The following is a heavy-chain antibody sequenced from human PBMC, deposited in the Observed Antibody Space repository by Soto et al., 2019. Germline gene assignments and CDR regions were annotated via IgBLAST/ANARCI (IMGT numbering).Heavy chain of an antibody. CDR1: RFTFTTYA. D-gene: IGHD6-19*01. CDR3: AGCGYISGWYCYFDF. CDR2: MSSDGTNE. Sequence: GGSLRLSCAASRFTFTTYAMNWVRQAPGKGLEWVALMSSDGTNEHYADSVRGRFTVSRDNSRNTLFLQMNNLRTDDTAVSYCAGCGYISGWYCYFDFWGLGTLVTVSS. V-gene: IGHV3-30-3*01. J-gene: IGHJ4*02.